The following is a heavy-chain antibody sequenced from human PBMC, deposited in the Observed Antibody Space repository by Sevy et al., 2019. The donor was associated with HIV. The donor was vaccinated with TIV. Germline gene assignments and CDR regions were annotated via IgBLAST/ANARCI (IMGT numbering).Heavy chain of an antibody. V-gene: IGHV3-66*01. D-gene: IGHD5-18*01. CDR1: GFTVSSNY. CDR2: IYSGGST. Sequence: GGSLRLSCAASGFTVSSNYMSWVRQAPGKGLEWVSVIYSGGSTYYADSVKGRFTISRDNSKNTLYLQMNSLRPEDTAVYYCASPKRVDTAMVTDYYYYGMDVWGQGTTVTVSS. CDR3: ASPKRVDTAMVTDYYYYGMDV. J-gene: IGHJ6*02.